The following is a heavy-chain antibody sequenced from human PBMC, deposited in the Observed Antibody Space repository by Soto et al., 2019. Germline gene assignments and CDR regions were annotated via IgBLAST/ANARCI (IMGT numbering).Heavy chain of an antibody. CDR2: IYYSGRT. CDR3: AQALVFTGGDGFDI. V-gene: IGHV4-31*02. D-gene: IGHD1-1*01. Sequence: QVQLREWGPGLVKPSQTLSLKCSVSGGSISTGGLYWSWLRQHPRKGLEWIGDIYYSGRTYDNPSLTSRVTISIEESKNQFSLKLISVTAADTAVYYCAQALVFTGGDGFDIWGQGRLVTVSS. CDR1: GGSISTGGLY. J-gene: IGHJ3*02.